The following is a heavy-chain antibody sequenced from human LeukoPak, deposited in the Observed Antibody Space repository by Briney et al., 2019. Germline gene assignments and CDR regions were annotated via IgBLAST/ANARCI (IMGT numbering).Heavy chain of an antibody. D-gene: IGHD6-6*01. J-gene: IGHJ6*03. Sequence: SETLSLTCTVSGGSISSYYWSWIRQPPGKGLEWIGYIYYSGSTNYNPSLKSRVTISVDTSKNQFSLKLSSVTAADTAVYYCARRSGSVTARNYYYYMDVWGEGTTVTVSS. CDR2: IYYSGST. CDR1: GGSISSYY. CDR3: ARRSGSVTARNYYYYMDV. V-gene: IGHV4-59*01.